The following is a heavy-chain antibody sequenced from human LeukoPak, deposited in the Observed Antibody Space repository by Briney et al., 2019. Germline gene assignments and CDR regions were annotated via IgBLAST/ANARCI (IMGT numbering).Heavy chain of an antibody. D-gene: IGHD6-19*01. J-gene: IGHJ1*01. V-gene: IGHV1-8*01. CDR2: MNPNSGNT. Sequence: ASVKVSCKASGYTFSIHDINWVRQAPGHGLEWMGWMNPNSGNTGYAQKFQGRLNMTRNTSIRTAYMELSSLRSEDTAVYYCARRVGSGWPVQHWGQGTLVTVSS. CDR3: ARRVGSGWPVQH. CDR1: GYTFSIHD.